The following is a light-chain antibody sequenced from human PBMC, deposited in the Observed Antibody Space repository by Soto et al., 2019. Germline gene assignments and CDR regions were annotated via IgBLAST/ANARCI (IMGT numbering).Light chain of an antibody. CDR3: QQGDSTPVT. Sequence: IQLTQSPSSLSASVGDRVTITCRSSQSISSYLNWYQQKPGKAPKLLIYGASSLQSGVPSRFSGSGSGTDFTLTISSLQPEDFATYYCQQGDSTPVTFGQGTKVDIK. V-gene: IGKV1-39*01. J-gene: IGKJ1*01. CDR1: QSISSY. CDR2: GAS.